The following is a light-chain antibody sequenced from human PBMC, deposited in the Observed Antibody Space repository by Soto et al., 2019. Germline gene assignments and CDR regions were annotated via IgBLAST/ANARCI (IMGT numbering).Light chain of an antibody. V-gene: IGLV2-14*03. J-gene: IGLJ2*01. CDR2: DVS. CDR1: SSDIGGSMY. CDR3: SSYTSSSTRV. Sequence: QSVLTQPASVSGSPGQSITFSCTGTSSDIGGSMYVSWYQQHPGEAPKLIIYDVSYRPSGVSNRFSGSKSGNTASLTISGLQAEDEAVYYCSSYTSSSTRVFGGGTKVTVL.